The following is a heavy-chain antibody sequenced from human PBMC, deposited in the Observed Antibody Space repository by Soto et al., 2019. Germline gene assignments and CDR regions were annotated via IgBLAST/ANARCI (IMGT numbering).Heavy chain of an antibody. CDR1: GLTFSSHS. D-gene: IGHD2-15*01. V-gene: IGHV3-23*01. CDR2: ISGSGGST. CDR3: AKVRYCSGGSCYYYMDV. J-gene: IGHJ6*03. Sequence: PGGDPRLSGPACGLTFSSHSMSWLRQAPGKGLEWVSAISGSGGSTYYADSVKGRFTISRDNSKNTLYLQMNSLRAEDTAVYYCAKVRYCSGGSCYYYMDVWGKGTTVTVSS.